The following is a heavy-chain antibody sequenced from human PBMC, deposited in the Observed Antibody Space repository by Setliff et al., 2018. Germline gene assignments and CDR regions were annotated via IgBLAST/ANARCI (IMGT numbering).Heavy chain of an antibody. D-gene: IGHD2-15*01. V-gene: IGHV1-18*04. CDR3: ERLVRHCTRISCQRTSEADL. CDR1: GYTFTNSI. Sequence: ASVKVSCKASGYTFTNSIMNWVRQAPGQGLGWMGWISAYNGNTYHAQKFQDRLSMTTDTSTSTAYMELRSLRADDTAVYYCERLVRHCTRISCQRTSEADLWGQGTQVTVSS. CDR2: ISAYNGNT. J-gene: IGHJ5*02.